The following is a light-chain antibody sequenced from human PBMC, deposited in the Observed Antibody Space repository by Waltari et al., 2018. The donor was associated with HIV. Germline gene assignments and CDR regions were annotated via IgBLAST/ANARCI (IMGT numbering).Light chain of an antibody. CDR1: QPISNW. V-gene: IGKV1-5*03. Sequence: DIHMTQSPSTLSALVGDRVFITCRASQPISNWLAWYQRKPGKAPKLLIHRASILESGVSSRFSGSGSGTEFTLIIDTLQVDDFATYYCQQYHTDPSFGQGTRLEFK. J-gene: IGKJ5*01. CDR2: RAS. CDR3: QQYHTDPS.